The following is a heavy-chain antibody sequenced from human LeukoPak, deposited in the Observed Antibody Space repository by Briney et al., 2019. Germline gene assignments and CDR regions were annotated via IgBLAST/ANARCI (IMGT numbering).Heavy chain of an antibody. CDR1: GFTFSSYA. Sequence: PPGGSLRLSCAASGFTFSSYAMHWVRQAPGKGLEWVAVISYDGSNKYYADSVKGRFTISRDNSKNTLYLQMNSLRAEDTAIYYCAKDLYSSSSRYWGQGTLVTVSS. CDR3: AKDLYSSSSRY. J-gene: IGHJ4*02. D-gene: IGHD6-6*01. CDR2: ISYDGSNK. V-gene: IGHV3-30-3*01.